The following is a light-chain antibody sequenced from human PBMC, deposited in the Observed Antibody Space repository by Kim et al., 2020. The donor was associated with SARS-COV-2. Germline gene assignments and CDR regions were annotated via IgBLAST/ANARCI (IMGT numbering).Light chain of an antibody. J-gene: IGKJ5*01. Sequence: IQLTQSPSSLSASVGDRVTITCRASRGINNELVWYQQKPGKAPQVLISDASTLHSGVPSRFSGSGSGTDFTLTITSLQPEDFATYYCQQFIDYPVTFGQGTRLEIK. CDR1: RGINNE. CDR2: DAS. V-gene: IGKV1D-13*01. CDR3: QQFIDYPVT.